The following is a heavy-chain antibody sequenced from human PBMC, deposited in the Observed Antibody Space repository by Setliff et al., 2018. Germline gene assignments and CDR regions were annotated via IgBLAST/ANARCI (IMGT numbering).Heavy chain of an antibody. Sequence: SETLSLTCTVSGGYIARSYFYWGWIRQAPGSGLEWIGSISYSGTPYYNASVESRVTISIDTSRNQFSLELRSVTVADTAVYYCARSRGYKHDSSGYYYDHYYYYYMDVWGKGTPVTVSS. V-gene: IGHV4-39*01. CDR3: ARSRGYKHDSSGYYYDHYYYYYMDV. D-gene: IGHD3-22*01. CDR1: GGYIARSYFY. J-gene: IGHJ6*03. CDR2: ISYSGTP.